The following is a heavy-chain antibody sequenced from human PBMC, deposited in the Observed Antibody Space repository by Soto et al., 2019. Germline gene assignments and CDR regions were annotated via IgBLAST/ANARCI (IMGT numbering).Heavy chain of an antibody. CDR2: IYYSGST. CDR3: ARQGAIFGGDYYFGMDL. CDR1: GGSISRSDW. J-gene: IGHJ6*02. Sequence: QVPLQESGPGLVKPSGTLSLTCAVSGGSISRSDWWSWVRQSPGKGLEWIGEIYYSGSTNYNPSLKSRVTISVDKSKNQCFLKLNSVTAADTAVYYCARQGAIFGGDYYFGMDLWGQGTTVTVSS. V-gene: IGHV4-4*02. D-gene: IGHD3-3*01.